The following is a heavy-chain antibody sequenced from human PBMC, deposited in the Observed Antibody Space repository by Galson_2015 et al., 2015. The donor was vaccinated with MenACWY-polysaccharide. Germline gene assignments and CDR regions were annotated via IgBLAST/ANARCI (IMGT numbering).Heavy chain of an antibody. CDR2: ISYDATNK. J-gene: IGHJ6*02. V-gene: IGHV3-30-3*01. CDR1: GFTFSRYA. D-gene: IGHD2-2*01. Sequence: SLRLSCAASGFTFSRYAMHWVRQAPGKGLEWVAVISYDATNKYYAESVKGRFTISRDNSKNTMYVQMNSLRAKDTAIYYCARDYCSRTSCYGMDVWGQGTTVTVSS. CDR3: ARDYCSRTSCYGMDV.